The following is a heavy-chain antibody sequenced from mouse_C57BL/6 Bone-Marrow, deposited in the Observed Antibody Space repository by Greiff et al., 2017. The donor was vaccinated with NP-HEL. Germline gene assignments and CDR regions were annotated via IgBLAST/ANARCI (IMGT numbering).Heavy chain of an antibody. Sequence: KLVESGGGLVQPGGSLSLSCAASGFTFTDYYMNWVRQPPGKALEWLGFIRNKANGYTTEYSASVKGRFTISRDNSQSILYLQMNALRAEDSATYFCARSIYYDYADDPFYAMDYWGQGTSVTVSS. CDR3: ARSIYYDYADDPFYAMDY. V-gene: IGHV7-3*01. CDR2: IRNKANGYTT. J-gene: IGHJ4*01. CDR1: GFTFTDYY. D-gene: IGHD2-4*01.